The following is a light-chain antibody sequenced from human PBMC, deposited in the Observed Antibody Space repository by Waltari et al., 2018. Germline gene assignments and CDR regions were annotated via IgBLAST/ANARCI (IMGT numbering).Light chain of an antibody. CDR2: GSS. CDR1: GSNIGAGYD. CDR3: QSYDTSLSVV. Sequence: QSVLTQPPSVSGAPGQRVTISCTGSGSNIGAGYDVHWYQPLPRAAPKLLIYGSSTRPLGGPDRWLGSTSGTSASLAITGLQAEDEADYYCQSYDTSLSVVFGGGTKLTVL. V-gene: IGLV1-40*01. J-gene: IGLJ3*02.